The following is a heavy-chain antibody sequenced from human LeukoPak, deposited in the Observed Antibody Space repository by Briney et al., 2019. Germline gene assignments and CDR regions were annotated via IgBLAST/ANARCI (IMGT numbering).Heavy chain of an antibody. CDR1: GVSITSNAW. D-gene: IGHD3-16*01. CDR2: IYYSGST. J-gene: IGHJ6*02. CDR3: ARALGQRGYGMDV. V-gene: IGHV4-30-4*01. Sequence: SGTLSLTCAVSGVSITSNAWWTWVRQPPGKGLEWIGYIYYSGSTYYNPSLKSRVTISVDTSKNQFSLKLSSVTAADTAVYYCARALGQRGYGMDVWGQGTTVTVSS.